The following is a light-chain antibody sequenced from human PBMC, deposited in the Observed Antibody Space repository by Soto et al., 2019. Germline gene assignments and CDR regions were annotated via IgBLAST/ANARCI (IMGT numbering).Light chain of an antibody. V-gene: IGLV1-40*01. Sequence: QSVLTQPPSVSGAPGQRVTISCTGSSSNIGAGSALHGYHQLPGTTPKLLIYGNSNRPSGVPDRFSGSKSGTSASLAITGLQADDEADYYCQAYDSSLSGSVCGGGTKLTV. J-gene: IGLJ3*02. CDR3: QAYDSSLSGSV. CDR2: GNS. CDR1: SSNIGAGSA.